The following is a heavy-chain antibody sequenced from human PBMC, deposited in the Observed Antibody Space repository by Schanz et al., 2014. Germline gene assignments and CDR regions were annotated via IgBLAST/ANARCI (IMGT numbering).Heavy chain of an antibody. Sequence: QVQLVQSGAEVKKPGASVKVSCKASGYTFTSYYMHWVRQAPGQGLEWMGIINPSGGSTSYAQKYQGRVTMTRDTSTSTVYMELSSLRSEDTAEYYCARDGEAAAGCDYWGQGNLVTVSS. CDR2: INPSGGST. D-gene: IGHD6-13*01. CDR1: GYTFTSYY. V-gene: IGHV1-46*03. J-gene: IGHJ4*02. CDR3: ARDGEAAAGCDY.